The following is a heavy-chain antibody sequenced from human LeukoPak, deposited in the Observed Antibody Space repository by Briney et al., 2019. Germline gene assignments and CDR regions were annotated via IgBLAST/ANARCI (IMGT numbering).Heavy chain of an antibody. CDR1: GGSISSYY. CDR3: AREDAEQMDNSFDI. D-gene: IGHD5-24*01. V-gene: IGHV4-4*07. Sequence: MPSETLSLTCTVSGGSISSYYWSWIRQPAGKGLEWIGRIYTSGSTNYNPSLKSRVTMSVDTSKNQFSLKLSSVTAADTAVYYCAREDAEQMDNSFDIWGQGTMVTVSS. J-gene: IGHJ3*02. CDR2: IYTSGST.